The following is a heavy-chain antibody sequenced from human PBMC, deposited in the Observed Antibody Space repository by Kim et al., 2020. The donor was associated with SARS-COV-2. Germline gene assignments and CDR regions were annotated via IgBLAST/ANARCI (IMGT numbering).Heavy chain of an antibody. J-gene: IGHJ6*02. CDR2: IIPIFGTA. CDR1: GGTFSSYA. D-gene: IGHD3-9*01. Sequence: SVKVSCKASGGTFSSYAISWVRQAPGQGLEWMGGIIPIFGTANYAQKFQGRVTITADESTSTAYMELSSLRSEDTAVYYCARARVAILTGGDYYYGMDVWGQGTTVTVSS. CDR3: ARARVAILTGGDYYYGMDV. V-gene: IGHV1-69*13.